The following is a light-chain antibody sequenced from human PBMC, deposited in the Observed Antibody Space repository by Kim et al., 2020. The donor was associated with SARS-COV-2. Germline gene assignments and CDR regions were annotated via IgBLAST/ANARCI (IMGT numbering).Light chain of an antibody. V-gene: IGKV3-11*01. CDR2: DAS. J-gene: IGKJ2*01. Sequence: EIVLTQSPATLSLSPGERATLSCRASQSVSSYLAWYQQKPGQAPRLLIYDASNRATGIPARFSGSGSGTDFTLTISSLEPEDFAVYYCQQRSKWPRRYTFGQGTKLEI. CDR1: QSVSSY. CDR3: QQRSKWPRRYT.